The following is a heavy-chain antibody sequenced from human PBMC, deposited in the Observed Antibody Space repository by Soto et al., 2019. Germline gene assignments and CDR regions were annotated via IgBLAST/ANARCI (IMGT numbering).Heavy chain of an antibody. CDR3: ARPDYGSGSYPDY. CDR2: ISDDGSNK. D-gene: IGHD3-10*01. CDR1: GFTFSSYA. V-gene: IGHV3-30-3*01. J-gene: IGHJ4*02. Sequence: QVQLVESGGGVVQPGRSLRLSCAASGFTFSSYAMQWVRQAPGKGLEWVAVISDDGSNKYYADSVKGRFTISRENSKNTLYLQMNSRRAEDTAVYYCARPDYGSGSYPDYWGQGTLVTVSS.